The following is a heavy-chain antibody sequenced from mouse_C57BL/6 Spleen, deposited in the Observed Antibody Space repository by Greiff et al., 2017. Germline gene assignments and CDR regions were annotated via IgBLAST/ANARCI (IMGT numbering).Heavy chain of an antibody. J-gene: IGHJ3*01. V-gene: IGHV5-9-1*02. Sequence: EVKVVESGEGLVKPGGSLKLSCAASGFTFSSYAMSWVRQTPEKRLEWVAYISSGGDYIYYADTVKGRFTISRDNARNTLYLQMSSLKSEDTAMYYCTRDWSYAWFAYWGQGTLVTVSA. CDR3: TRDWSYAWFAY. CDR1: GFTFSSYA. CDR2: ISSGGDYI. D-gene: IGHD1-1*01.